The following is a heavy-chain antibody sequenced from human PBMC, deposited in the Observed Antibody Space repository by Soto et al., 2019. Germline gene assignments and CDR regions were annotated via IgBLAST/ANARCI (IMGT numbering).Heavy chain of an antibody. CDR3: ARDNLIAAKWWFDP. CDR1: GGTFSSYA. V-gene: IGHV1-69*13. Sequence: ASVKVSCKASGGTFSSYAISWVRQAPGQGLEWMGGIIPIFGTANYSQKFQGRVTITADESTSTAYMELSSLRSEDTAVYYCARDNLIAAKWWFDPWGQGTLVTVSS. CDR2: IIPIFGTA. D-gene: IGHD6-25*01. J-gene: IGHJ5*02.